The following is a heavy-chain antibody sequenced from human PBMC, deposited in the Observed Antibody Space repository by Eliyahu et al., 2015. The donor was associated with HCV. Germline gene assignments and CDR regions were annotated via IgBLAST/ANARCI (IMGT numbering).Heavy chain of an antibody. CDR3: AREAYYYDSSGYDINWFDP. J-gene: IGHJ5*02. CDR2: IIPILGIA. Sequence: QVQLVQSGAEVKKPGSSVKVSCKASGGTFSXYXISWVRQAPGQGLEWMGRIIPILGIANYAQKFQGRVTITADKSTSTAYMELSSLRSEDTAVYYCAREAYYYDSSGYDINWFDPWGQGTLVTVSS. D-gene: IGHD3-22*01. V-gene: IGHV1-69*04. CDR1: GGTFSXYX.